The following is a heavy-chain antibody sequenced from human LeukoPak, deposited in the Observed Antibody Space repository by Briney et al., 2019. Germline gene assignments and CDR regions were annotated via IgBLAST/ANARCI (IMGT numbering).Heavy chain of an antibody. J-gene: IGHJ4*02. D-gene: IGHD3-10*01. V-gene: IGHV3-30*14. CDR3: ARALGSGTYGRDFEY. CDR1: GFTFDSYT. CDR2: IPFEGRNHK. Sequence: PGGSLRLSCAASGFTFDSYTMHWVRQAPGKGLAWVAVIPFEGRNHKDYADSVKGRFTISRDNSKNTVYLQMNSRKTEDTAVYFCARALGSGTYGRDFEYWGQGALGTVSS.